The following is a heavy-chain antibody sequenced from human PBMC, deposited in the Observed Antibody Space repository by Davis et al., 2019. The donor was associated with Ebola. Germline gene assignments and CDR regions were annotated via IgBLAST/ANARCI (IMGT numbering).Heavy chain of an antibody. CDR2: INSDGTT. V-gene: IGHV3-53*01. Sequence: GESLKISCAASGFTVRSNYMSWVRQAPGKGLEWVSVINSDGTTYYADSVKGRFTISRDNSKNTLYLQMNSLRAEDTAVYYCARLETSGYSGTRYGMDVWGQGTTVTVSS. D-gene: IGHD5-12*01. CDR3: ARLETSGYSGTRYGMDV. CDR1: GFTVRSNY. J-gene: IGHJ6*02.